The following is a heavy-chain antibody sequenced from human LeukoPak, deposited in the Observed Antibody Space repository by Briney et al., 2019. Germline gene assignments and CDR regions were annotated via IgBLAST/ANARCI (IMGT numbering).Heavy chain of an antibody. CDR2: IYYSGST. V-gene: IGHV4-59*01. D-gene: IGHD2-15*01. Sequence: SETLSLTCTVSGGSISSYYWSWIRQPPGKGLEWIGYIYYSGSTNYNPSLKSRVTISVDTSKNQFSLKLSSVTAADTAVYYCARAPNCSGGSYYSWFDPWGQGTLVTVSS. J-gene: IGHJ5*02. CDR3: ARAPNCSGGSYYSWFDP. CDR1: GGSISSYY.